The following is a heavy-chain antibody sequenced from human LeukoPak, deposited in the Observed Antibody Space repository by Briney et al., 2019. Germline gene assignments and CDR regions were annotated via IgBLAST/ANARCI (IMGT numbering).Heavy chain of an antibody. J-gene: IGHJ6*03. Sequence: SVKVSCKASGGTFSSYAISWVRQAPGQGLEWMGRIIPIFGTANYAQKFQGRVTITTDESASTAYMELSSLRSEDTAVYYCARSPGTGYYYYYMDVWGKGTTVTVSS. CDR3: ARSPGTGYYYYYMDV. V-gene: IGHV1-69*05. CDR1: GGTFSSYA. CDR2: IIPIFGTA. D-gene: IGHD3-10*01.